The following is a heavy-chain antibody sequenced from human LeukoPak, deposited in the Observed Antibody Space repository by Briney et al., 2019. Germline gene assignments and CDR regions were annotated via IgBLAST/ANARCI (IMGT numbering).Heavy chain of an antibody. J-gene: IGHJ4*02. CDR1: GFTVSSNY. D-gene: IGHD5-18*01. V-gene: IGHV3-66*04. CDR3: ARRGHGYGSPFDY. CDR2: IYPNGNT. Sequence: GGSLRLSCAASGFTVSSNYMNWVRQALGKGLEWVSMIYPNGNTFYTDSVKGRFTISRGNSKNTLDLQMNSLRAEDTAVYYCARRGHGYGSPFDYWGQGTLVTVSS.